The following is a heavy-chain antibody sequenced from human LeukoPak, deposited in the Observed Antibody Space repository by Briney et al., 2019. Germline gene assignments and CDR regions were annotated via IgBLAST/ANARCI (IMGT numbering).Heavy chain of an antibody. Sequence: PGGSLRLSCAAPGFTFSDYYMSWIRQAPGKGLEWVSYISSSGSTIYYADSVKGRFTISRDDAKNSLYLQMNSLRAEDTAVYYCARAGWFGELFGGFDYWGQGTLVTVSS. V-gene: IGHV3-11*04. CDR3: ARAGWFGELFGGFDY. CDR2: ISSSGSTI. D-gene: IGHD3-10*01. J-gene: IGHJ4*02. CDR1: GFTFSDYY.